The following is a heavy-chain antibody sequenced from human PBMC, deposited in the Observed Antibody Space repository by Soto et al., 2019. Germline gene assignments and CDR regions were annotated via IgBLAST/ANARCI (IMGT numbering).Heavy chain of an antibody. D-gene: IGHD3-16*01. J-gene: IGHJ4*02. CDR3: ARDADSWGY. Sequence: EVQLVESGGGLVQPGGSLRLSCAASGFTFTTYSMNWVRQAPGKGLEWVSYIRSSSSTTYYADSVKGRFTISRDNAKNSLYLQMNSRRDEDTAVYYCARDADSWGYWGQGTLVTVSS. V-gene: IGHV3-48*02. CDR1: GFTFTTYS. CDR2: IRSSSSTT.